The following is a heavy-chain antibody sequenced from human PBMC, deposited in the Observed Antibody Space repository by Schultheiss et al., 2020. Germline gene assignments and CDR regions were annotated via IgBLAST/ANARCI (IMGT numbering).Heavy chain of an antibody. Sequence: GESLKISCAASGFTFSNYAMHWVRQAPGKGLEWVAVISYDGSNKYHADSVKGRFTISRDNSKNTLNLQMNSLRTEDTAVYYCARGGARGAQDRYYFDYWGQGTLVTVSS. J-gene: IGHJ4*02. V-gene: IGHV3-30*01. CDR1: GFTFSNYA. D-gene: IGHD3-16*01. CDR2: ISYDGSNK. CDR3: ARGGARGAQDRYYFDY.